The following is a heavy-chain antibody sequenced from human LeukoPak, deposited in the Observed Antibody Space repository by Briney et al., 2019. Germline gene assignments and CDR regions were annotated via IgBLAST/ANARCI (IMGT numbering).Heavy chain of an antibody. CDR3: ARTYNWNDAGFDY. CDR1: GFTFSRYW. Sequence: PGGSLRLSCEASGFTFSRYWMHWVRQAPGKGLVWVSRINSDGSNTAYADSVRGRFTISRDSAKNTLYLQMNSLRAEETAVYYCARTYNWNDAGFDYWGQGTLVTVSS. D-gene: IGHD1-20*01. J-gene: IGHJ4*02. V-gene: IGHV3-74*01. CDR2: INSDGSNT.